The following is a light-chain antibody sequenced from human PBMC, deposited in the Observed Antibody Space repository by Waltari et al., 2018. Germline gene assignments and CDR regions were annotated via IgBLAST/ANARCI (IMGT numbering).Light chain of an antibody. CDR2: LNSDGSH. Sequence: QPVLTQSPSASASLGASVTLTCPLSTGHSDFAIAWHPQQPERGPRYLMKLNSDGSHTKGDEIPDRFSGSSFGAERYLTISSLQSEDEAAYYCQTWGSGIVTFGGGTQLTVL. CDR3: QTWGSGIVT. CDR1: TGHSDFA. V-gene: IGLV4-69*01. J-gene: IGLJ2*01.